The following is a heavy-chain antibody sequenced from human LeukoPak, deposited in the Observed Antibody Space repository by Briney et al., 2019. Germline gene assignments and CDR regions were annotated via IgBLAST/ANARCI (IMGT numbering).Heavy chain of an antibody. CDR2: IYYSGSN. D-gene: IGHD3-10*01. CDR1: GGSISSYY. Sequence: SETLSLTCTVSGGSISSYYWSWIRQPPGKGLEWIGYIYYSGSNNYNPSLKSRVTISVDTSKNQFSLRLSSVTAADTAVYYCARLNYCLSDVWGKGTTVTVSS. J-gene: IGHJ6*04. CDR3: ARLNYCLSDV. V-gene: IGHV4-59*01.